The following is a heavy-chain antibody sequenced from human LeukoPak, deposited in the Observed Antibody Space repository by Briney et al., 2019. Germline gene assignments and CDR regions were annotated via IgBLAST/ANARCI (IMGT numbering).Heavy chain of an antibody. Sequence: GGSLRLSCAASGFTFSDYNMHWVRQTPGKGLEWVAVIWSDGTNKYYADSVKGRFAISRDDSNNMVYLQMNSLRAEDTAVYYCAKDVERGFDYTNSLDYWGQGTLVTVSS. V-gene: IGHV3-33*06. D-gene: IGHD4-11*01. CDR2: IWSDGTNK. J-gene: IGHJ4*02. CDR1: GFTFSDYN. CDR3: AKDVERGFDYTNSLDY.